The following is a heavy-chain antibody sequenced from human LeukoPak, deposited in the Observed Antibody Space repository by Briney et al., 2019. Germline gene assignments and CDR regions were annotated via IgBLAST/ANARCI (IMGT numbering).Heavy chain of an antibody. J-gene: IGHJ5*02. CDR1: GYTLTELS. CDR3: ATAAYCSSTSCHLGRGNWFDP. V-gene: IGHV1-24*01. CDR2: FDPEDGET. Sequence: ASVKVSCKVSGYTLTELSMHWVRQAPGKGLEWMGGFDPEDGETIYAQKFQGRVTMTEDTSTDTAYMELSSLRSEDTAVYYCATAAYCSSTSCHLGRGNWFDPWGQGTLVTVSS. D-gene: IGHD2-2*01.